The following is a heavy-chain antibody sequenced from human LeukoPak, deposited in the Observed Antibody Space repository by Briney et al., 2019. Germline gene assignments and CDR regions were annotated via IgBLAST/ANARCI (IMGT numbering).Heavy chain of an antibody. V-gene: IGHV4-39*07. J-gene: IGHJ4*02. D-gene: IGHD3-10*01. Sequence: PSETLSLTCTVSGGSISSSSYYWGWIRQPPGKGLEWIGSIYYSGSTNYNPSLKSRVTISVDTSKNQFSLKLSSVTAADTAVYYCARAIIYYGSGSYEHKFDYWGQGTLVTVSS. CDR2: IYYSGST. CDR1: GGSISSSSYY. CDR3: ARAIIYYGSGSYEHKFDY.